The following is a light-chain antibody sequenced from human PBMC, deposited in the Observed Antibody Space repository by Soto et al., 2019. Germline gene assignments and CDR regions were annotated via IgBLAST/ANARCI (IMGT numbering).Light chain of an antibody. CDR3: QDYGSSPQT. Sequence: DIVLTQPPGTLSLSPGERATLSCRASQRISSNYLGWYQQKPGQAPRLLIYAASSRATGIPDRFSGSGSGTDFTLTISRLEPEDFAVYYCQDYGSSPQTFGQGTKVDIK. CDR1: QRISSNY. V-gene: IGKV3-20*01. J-gene: IGKJ1*01. CDR2: AAS.